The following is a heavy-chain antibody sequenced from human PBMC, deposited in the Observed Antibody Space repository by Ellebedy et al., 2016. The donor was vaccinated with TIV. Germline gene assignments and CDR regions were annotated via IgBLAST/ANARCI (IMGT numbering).Heavy chain of an antibody. J-gene: IGHJ4*02. Sequence: GEFLKISCAASGFTFSSYAMTWVRQAPGKGLEWVSSISTITNYADSVRGRFTISRDNAKNSLYLQMNSLRAEDTAVYYCSRGGGCGGGTCYYPDFWGQGTLVTVSS. CDR3: SRGGGCGGGTCYYPDF. V-gene: IGHV3-21*01. CDR2: ISTITNY. D-gene: IGHD2-15*01. CDR1: GFTFSSYA.